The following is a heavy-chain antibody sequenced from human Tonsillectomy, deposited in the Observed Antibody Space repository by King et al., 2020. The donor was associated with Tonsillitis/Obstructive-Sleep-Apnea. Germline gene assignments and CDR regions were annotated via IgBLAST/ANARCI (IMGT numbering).Heavy chain of an antibody. CDR2: IYHSGST. Sequence: QLQESGPGLVKPSGTLSLTCAVSGGSISSNNWWSWVRQPPGKGLEWIGEIYHSGSTNYNPSLKSRVTISVDKSKNQFSLKLSSVTAADTAVYYFAGRRSLEWLLYRSIDCTTCSGPYDYWGQGTLVTVSS. CDR1: GGSISSNNW. CDR3: AGRRSLEWLLYRSIDCTTCSGPYDY. D-gene: IGHD3-3*01. J-gene: IGHJ4*02. V-gene: IGHV4-4*02.